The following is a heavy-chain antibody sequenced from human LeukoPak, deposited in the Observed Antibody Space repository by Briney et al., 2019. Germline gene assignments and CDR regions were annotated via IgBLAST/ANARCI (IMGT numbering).Heavy chain of an antibody. CDR1: GFTFSSYW. CDR2: IKQDGSEK. CDR3: ARERTKGWAFDI. V-gene: IGHV3-7*01. J-gene: IGHJ3*02. Sequence: GESLRLSCAASGFTFSSYWMSWVRQAPGKGLEWVANIKQDGSEKYYVDSVKGRFTISRDNAKNSLYLQMNSLRVEDTAVYYCARERTKGWAFDIWGQGTMVTVSS. D-gene: IGHD1-1*01.